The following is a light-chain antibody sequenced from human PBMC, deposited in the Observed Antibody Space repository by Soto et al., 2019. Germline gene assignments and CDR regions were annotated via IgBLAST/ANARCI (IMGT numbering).Light chain of an antibody. V-gene: IGKV2-28*01. CDR2: LGS. J-gene: IGKJ1*01. Sequence: DVVMTQSPLSLPVTLGQSASISCRSSQSLVDSNGYTYLDWYLQKPGQSPQLLIYLGSNRASGVPDRFSGSGSGTDFTLKISRVEAEDVGVYYCMQALQTLWTFGQGTKVDIK. CDR1: QSLVDSNGYTY. CDR3: MQALQTLWT.